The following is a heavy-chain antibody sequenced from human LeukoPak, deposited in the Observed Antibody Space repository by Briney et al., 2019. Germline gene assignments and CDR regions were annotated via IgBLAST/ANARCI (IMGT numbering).Heavy chain of an antibody. D-gene: IGHD4-17*01. CDR2: INRDGSST. Sequence: QPGGSLRLSCAASGFTFSSYWMHWVRQAPGKGLVWVSRINRDGSSTSYADSVKGRFTISRDNAKNTLYLQMNSLRAEDTAVYYCATVLNGNWFDPWGQGTLVTVSS. J-gene: IGHJ5*02. CDR1: GFTFSSYW. V-gene: IGHV3-74*01. CDR3: ATVLNGNWFDP.